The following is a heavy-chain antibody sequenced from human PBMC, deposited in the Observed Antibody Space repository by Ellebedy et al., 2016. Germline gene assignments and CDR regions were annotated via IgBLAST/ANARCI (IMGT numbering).Heavy chain of an antibody. CDR2: ISYDGSNK. V-gene: IGHV3-33*08. D-gene: IGHD1-7*01. J-gene: IGHJ4*01. CDR3: ARENYKSCDY. Sequence: GGSLRLXCTASGFTFSNYGIHWVRQAPGKGLEWVAVISYDGSNKYYADSVKGRFTISRDNSKNTLYLQMNSLRDDDTAVYYCARENYKSCDYWGQGALVTVSS. CDR1: GFTFSNYG.